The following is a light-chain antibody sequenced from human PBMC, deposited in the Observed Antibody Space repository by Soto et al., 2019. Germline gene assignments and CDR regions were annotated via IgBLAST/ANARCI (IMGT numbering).Light chain of an antibody. CDR2: KVS. CDR1: QSLVNSDGNIY. J-gene: IGKJ1*01. V-gene: IGKV2-30*01. CDR3: MQAAHWPCT. Sequence: DVVMTQSPLSLPVTLGQPASISCRSSQSLVNSDGNIYLNWLQQRPGQSPRRLIHKVSNRDSGVTDRFSGSGSGTDFTLKISRVEADDVGLYYCMQAAHWPCTFGQGTKVEIK.